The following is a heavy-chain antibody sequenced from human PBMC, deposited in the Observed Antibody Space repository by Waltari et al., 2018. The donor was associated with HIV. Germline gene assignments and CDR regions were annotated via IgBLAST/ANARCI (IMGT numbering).Heavy chain of an antibody. CDR3: ARLGSYGSGSRPFFFDY. CDR1: GYSFTSYW. D-gene: IGHD3-10*01. V-gene: IGHV5-51*03. J-gene: IGHJ4*02. Sequence: EVQLVQSGAAVENPGESLKISCKGSGYSFTSYWIAWGRQMPGKGLEWMVFIYPGDSDTKYSPSVQGQVSISADKSITTAYLQWRSLEASDSAIYYCARLGSYGSGSRPFFFDYWGQGTLVTVSS. CDR2: IYPGDSDT.